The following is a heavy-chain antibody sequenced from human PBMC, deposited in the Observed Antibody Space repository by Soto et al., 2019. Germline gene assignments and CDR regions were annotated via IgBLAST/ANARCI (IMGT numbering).Heavy chain of an antibody. Sequence: PSETLSLTCTVSGGSISSYYWSWIRQPPGKGLEWIGYIYYSGSTNYNPSLKSRVTISVDTSKNQFSLKLSSVTAADTAVYYCARSLTYSSSRIYYYMEVWGKGTTVTVSS. V-gene: IGHV4-59*08. D-gene: IGHD6-6*01. CDR1: GGSISSYY. J-gene: IGHJ6*03. CDR3: ARSLTYSSSRIYYYMEV. CDR2: IYYSGST.